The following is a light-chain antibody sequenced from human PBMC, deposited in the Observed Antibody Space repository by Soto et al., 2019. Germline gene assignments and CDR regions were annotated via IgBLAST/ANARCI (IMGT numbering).Light chain of an antibody. CDR2: GAS. CDR1: QNIANY. Sequence: DIQMTQSPSSLSASVGDTVSIPCRASQNIANYLNWYQHRPGKAPKLLVYGASNLQSGVPSRFSGSGSATDFTLTISSLQFEDFATYYCQQSYSTPRTFGQGTKVEIK. CDR3: QQSYSTPRT. J-gene: IGKJ1*01. V-gene: IGKV1-39*01.